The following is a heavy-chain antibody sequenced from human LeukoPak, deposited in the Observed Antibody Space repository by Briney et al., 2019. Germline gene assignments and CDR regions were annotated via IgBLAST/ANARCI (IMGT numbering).Heavy chain of an antibody. Sequence: SETLSLTCTVSGASISDSFWNWIRQPPGKGLEWIGSISPSGSATYNPSLKSRVTMSVDSSKNQFSLKLTSVTAADTAVYYCARGGIVVVPAATYNWFDPWGQGTLVTVSS. CDR1: GASISDSF. CDR2: ISPSGSA. CDR3: ARGGIVVVPAATYNWFDP. J-gene: IGHJ5*02. V-gene: IGHV4-59*01. D-gene: IGHD2-2*01.